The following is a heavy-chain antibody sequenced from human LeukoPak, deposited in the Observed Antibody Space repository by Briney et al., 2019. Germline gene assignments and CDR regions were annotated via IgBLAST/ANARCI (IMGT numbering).Heavy chain of an antibody. CDR3: ARNGIVPKGGPYYFDY. J-gene: IGHJ4*02. V-gene: IGHV3-53*01. D-gene: IGHD2-8*01. CDR2: IYSGGST. CDR1: GFTVSSNY. Sequence: GGSLRLSCAASGFTVSSNYMSWVRQAPGKGLEWVSDIYSGGSTYYADSVKGRFTISRDNSKNTLYLQMNSLRAEDTAVYYCARNGIVPKGGPYYFDYWGQGTLVTVSS.